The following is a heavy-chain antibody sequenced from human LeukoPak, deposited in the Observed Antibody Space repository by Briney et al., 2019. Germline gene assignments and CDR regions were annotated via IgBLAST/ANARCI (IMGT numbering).Heavy chain of an antibody. CDR2: IYNIGGT. CDR3: ARPNAPYCGGDCFFDY. Sequence: SETLSLSCAVSGYSISSGYYWGWFGQPPGKGLEWIGIIYNIGGTYYNPSLKSRITKSVDTSKNQFSLKLSSETAADTAVYYCARPNAPYCGGDCFFDYWGQGTLVTVSS. V-gene: IGHV4-38-2*01. J-gene: IGHJ4*02. CDR1: GYSISSGYY. D-gene: IGHD2-21*01.